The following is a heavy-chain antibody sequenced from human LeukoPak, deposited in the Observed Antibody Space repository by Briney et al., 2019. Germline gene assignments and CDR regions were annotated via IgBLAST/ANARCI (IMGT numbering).Heavy chain of an antibody. CDR3: ARDWTSSSSLFDDAFDI. CDR1: GGTFSSYA. Sequence: ASVKVSCKASGGTFSSYAISWVRQAPGQGLEWMGGIIPIFGTANYAQKFQGRVTITADESTSTAYMELSSLRSEDTVVYYCARDWTSSSSLFDDAFDIWGQGTMVTVSS. V-gene: IGHV1-69*13. J-gene: IGHJ3*02. D-gene: IGHD6-6*01. CDR2: IIPIFGTA.